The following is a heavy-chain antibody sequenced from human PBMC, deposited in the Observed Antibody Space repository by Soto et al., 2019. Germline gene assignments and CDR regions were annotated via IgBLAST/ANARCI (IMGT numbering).Heavy chain of an antibody. CDR1: GFTFSSYA. D-gene: IGHD2-15*01. V-gene: IGHV3-23*01. CDR2: ISGSGGST. CDR3: AKDLGGSHPWVGAFDI. J-gene: IGHJ3*02. Sequence: PGGSLRLSCAASGFTFSSYAMSWVRQAPGKGLEWVSAISGSGGSTYYADSVKGRFTISRDNSKNTLYLQMNSLRAEDTAVYYCAKDLGGSHPWVGAFDIWGQGTMVTVSS.